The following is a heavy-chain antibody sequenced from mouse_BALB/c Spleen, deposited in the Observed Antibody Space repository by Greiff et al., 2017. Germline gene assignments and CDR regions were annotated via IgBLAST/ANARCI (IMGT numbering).Heavy chain of an antibody. CDR2: ISYSGST. CDR1: GDSITSGY. D-gene: IGHD2-4*01. V-gene: IGHV3-8*02. J-gene: IGHJ4*01. CDR3: ARSGGLRRTPAMDY. Sequence: EVQLVESGPSLVKPSQTLSLTCTVTGDSITSGYWNWIRKFPGNKLEYMGYISYSGSTYYNPSLKSRISITLDTSKNQYYLQLNSVTTEDTATYYCARSGGLRRTPAMDYWGQGTSVTVSS.